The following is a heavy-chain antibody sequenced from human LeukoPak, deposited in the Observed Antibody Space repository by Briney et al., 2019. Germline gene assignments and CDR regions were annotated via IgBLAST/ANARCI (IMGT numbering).Heavy chain of an antibody. CDR3: ARGQERIFGVVIIPATFDH. D-gene: IGHD3-3*01. J-gene: IGHJ4*02. V-gene: IGHV4-38-2*01. CDR1: GYSISSGYY. CDR2: IYHSGST. Sequence: SETLSLTCAVSGYSISSGYYWGWIRQPPGKGLEWIGSIYHSGSTYYNPSLKSRVTISVDTSKNQFSLKLSSVTAADTAVYYCARGQERIFGVVIIPATFDHWGQGTLVTVSS.